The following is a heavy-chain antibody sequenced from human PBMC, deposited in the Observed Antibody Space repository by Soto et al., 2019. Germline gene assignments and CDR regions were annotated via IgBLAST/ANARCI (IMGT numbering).Heavy chain of an antibody. D-gene: IGHD3-10*01. CDR3: ARAVVAYDGSGSYYSQFEY. Sequence: SETLSLTCTVSGGSVSGVDYFWSWIRQSPGKGLEWIGYIYYSGSTNYNPSLKSRPSISVDTSKNQFSLKLSSVTAADTAVYYCARAVVAYDGSGSYYSQFEYWGRGTLVTVSS. CDR2: IYYSGST. CDR1: GGSVSGVDYF. J-gene: IGHJ4*01. V-gene: IGHV4-61*08.